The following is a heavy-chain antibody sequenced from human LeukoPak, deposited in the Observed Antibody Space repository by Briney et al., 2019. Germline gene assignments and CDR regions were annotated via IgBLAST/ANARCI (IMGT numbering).Heavy chain of an antibody. CDR3: AKGGVPAARYNWFDP. D-gene: IGHD2-2*01. Sequence: GGSLRLSCAASGFTFDDYAMHWVRQAPGMGLEWVSGISWNSGSIGYADSVKGRFTISRDNAKNSLYLQMNSLRAEDTALYYCAKGGVPAARYNWFDPWGQGTLVTVSS. J-gene: IGHJ5*02. V-gene: IGHV3-9*01. CDR2: ISWNSGSI. CDR1: GFTFDDYA.